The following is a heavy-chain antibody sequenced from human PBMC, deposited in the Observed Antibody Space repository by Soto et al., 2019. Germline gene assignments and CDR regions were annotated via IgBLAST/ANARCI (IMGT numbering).Heavy chain of an antibody. CDR2: ISWNSGSI. D-gene: IGHD1-26*01. J-gene: IGHJ5*02. Sequence: GRSLRLSCAASGFTFDDYAMHWVRQAPGKGLEWVSGISWNSGSIGYADSVKGRFTISRDNAKNSLYLQMNSLRAEDTALYYCAKGGPLVGGGPRAFDPWGQGTLVTVSS. CDR1: GFTFDDYA. V-gene: IGHV3-9*01. CDR3: AKGGPLVGGGPRAFDP.